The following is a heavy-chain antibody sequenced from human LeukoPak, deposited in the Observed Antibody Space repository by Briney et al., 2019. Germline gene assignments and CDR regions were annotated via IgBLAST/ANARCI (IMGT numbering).Heavy chain of an antibody. CDR1: GYTLTELS. J-gene: IGHJ4*02. D-gene: IGHD1-26*01. Sequence: ASVKVSCKVSGYTLTELSMHWVRQAPGKGLEWMGGFEPEDGETIYAQKFQGRVTMTEDTSTDTAYMELSSLRSEDTAVYYCATALMYSGSYYTWTTFDYWGQGTLVTVSS. CDR2: FEPEDGET. CDR3: ATALMYSGSYYTWTTFDY. V-gene: IGHV1-24*01.